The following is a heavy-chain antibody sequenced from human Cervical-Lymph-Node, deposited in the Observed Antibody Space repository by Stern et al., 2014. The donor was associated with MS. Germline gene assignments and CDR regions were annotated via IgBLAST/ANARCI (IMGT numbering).Heavy chain of an antibody. CDR1: GYTFTSYG. V-gene: IGHV1-18*04. D-gene: IGHD3-3*01. CDR2: ISAYNGNT. J-gene: IGHJ6*02. CDR3: ARDVTDFWSGSPYYYYGMDV. Sequence: VQLVESGAEVKKPGASVKVSCKASGYTFTSYGISWVRQAPGQGLEWMGWISAYNGNTNYAQKLQGRVTMTTDTSTSTAYMELRSLRSDDTAVYYCARDVTDFWSGSPYYYYGMDVWGQGTTVTVSS.